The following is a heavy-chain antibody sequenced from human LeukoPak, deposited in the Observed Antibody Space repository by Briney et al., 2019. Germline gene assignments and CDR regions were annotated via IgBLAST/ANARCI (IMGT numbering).Heavy chain of an antibody. J-gene: IGHJ4*02. CDR1: GFTFSSSA. Sequence: PGGSLRLSCAASGFTFSSSAMSWVRQAPGKGLEWGSAISDSGATSYYADSVKGRFTISRDNSRNMLYLQMSSLRVEDTAMYFCANPIVGGVHLAYWGQGTLVTVSS. CDR3: ANPIVGGVHLAY. V-gene: IGHV3-23*01. D-gene: IGHD1-26*01. CDR2: ISDSGATS.